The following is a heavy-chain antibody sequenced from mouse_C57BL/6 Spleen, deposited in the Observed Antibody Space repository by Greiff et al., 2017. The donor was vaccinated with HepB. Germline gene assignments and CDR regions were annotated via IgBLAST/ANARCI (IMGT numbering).Heavy chain of an antibody. CDR2: IDPETGGT. CDR1: GYTFTDYE. V-gene: IGHV1-15*01. J-gene: IGHJ2*01. CDR3: TRGRAGFDY. Sequence: LQESGAELVRPGASVTLSCKASGYTFTDYEMHWVKQTPVHGLEWIGAIDPETGGTAYNQKFKGKAILTADKSSSTAYMELRSLTSEDSAVYYCTRGRAGFDYWGQGTTLTVSS.